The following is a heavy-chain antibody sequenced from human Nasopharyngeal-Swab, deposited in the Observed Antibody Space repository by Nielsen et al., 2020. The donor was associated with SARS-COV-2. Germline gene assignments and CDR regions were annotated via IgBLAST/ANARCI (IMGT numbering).Heavy chain of an antibody. Sequence: GESLKISYAASGFSITTYGMTWVRQAPGKGLEWVSSISELGSGIYYADSVWGRFTISRDTSKNTVYLQMNTLRADDTALYFCTRGLTGHIVQWNPSPYWGQGTLVTVSS. J-gene: IGHJ4*02. CDR1: GFSITTYG. CDR2: ISELGSGI. CDR3: TRGLTGHIVQWNPSPY. D-gene: IGHD1-14*01. V-gene: IGHV3-23*01.